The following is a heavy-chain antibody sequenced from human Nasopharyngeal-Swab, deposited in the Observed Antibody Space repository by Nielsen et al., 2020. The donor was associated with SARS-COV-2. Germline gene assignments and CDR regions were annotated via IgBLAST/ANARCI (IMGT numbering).Heavy chain of an antibody. CDR2: INPDSGDT. CDR3: ARDYYDNYDSDY. J-gene: IGHJ4*02. V-gene: IGHV1-2*02. D-gene: IGHD3-22*01. CDR1: GYTFTDYY. Sequence: ASVKVSCKPSGYTFTDYYIHWLRQVPAQGLEWVGCINPDSGDTRYAQKFQGRVPVTRDRSRSTAYIELSRLRSDDTAVYYLARDYYDNYDSDYWGQGTLVTVSS.